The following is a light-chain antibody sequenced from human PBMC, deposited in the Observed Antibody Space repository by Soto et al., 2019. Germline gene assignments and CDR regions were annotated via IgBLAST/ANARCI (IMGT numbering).Light chain of an antibody. CDR1: QSVMSNY. CDR2: GAS. CDR3: QQYGKLPIT. V-gene: IGKV3-20*01. Sequence: IVVSQSPGNQTLSPGERATLSCRVSQSVMSNYVAWYHQKPGQAPRLLISGASTRAAGIPDRFSGSGSGTDFTLTISSLEPEDFAVYYCQQYGKLPITFGQGTRLEIK. J-gene: IGKJ5*01.